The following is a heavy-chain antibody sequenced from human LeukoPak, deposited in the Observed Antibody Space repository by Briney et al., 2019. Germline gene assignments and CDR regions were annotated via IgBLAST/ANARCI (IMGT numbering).Heavy chain of an antibody. D-gene: IGHD3-10*01. J-gene: IGHJ6*02. Sequence: PSETLSLTCSISGDSTNTYFWSWIRQHPGRGLEWIGYIYYSGSTYYNPSLKSRVTISVDTSKNQFSLKLSSVIAADTAVYYCASSVGTYYYYGMDVWGQGTTVTVSS. V-gene: IGHV4-59*06. CDR2: IYYSGST. CDR1: GDSTNTYF. CDR3: ASSVGTYYYYGMDV.